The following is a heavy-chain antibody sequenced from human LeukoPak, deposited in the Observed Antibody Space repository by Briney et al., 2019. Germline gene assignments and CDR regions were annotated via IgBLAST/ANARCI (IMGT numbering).Heavy chain of an antibody. Sequence: ASVKVSCKASGYTFTGYYMHWVRQAPGQGLEWMGWINPNSGGTNYAQKFQGWVTMTRDTSISTAYMELSRLRSDGTAVYYCARGSATYYYDSSGYYFSYYFDYWGQGTLVTVSS. CDR2: INPNSGGT. V-gene: IGHV1-2*04. CDR1: GYTFTGYY. D-gene: IGHD3-22*01. CDR3: ARGSATYYYDSSGYYFSYYFDY. J-gene: IGHJ4*02.